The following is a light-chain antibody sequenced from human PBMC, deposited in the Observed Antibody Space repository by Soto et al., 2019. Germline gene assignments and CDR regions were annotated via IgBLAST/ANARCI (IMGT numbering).Light chain of an antibody. V-gene: IGKV3-15*01. CDR2: DAS. Sequence: EIVMTQSPATLSVSPGEGGTLSCRASQNIRNNLAWYQQRPGQPPRLLIYDASITATGIPARFSGGGSGTEFILTISSLQSEDFAVYYCQQYDDWPRTFGQGTKADIK. J-gene: IGKJ1*01. CDR3: QQYDDWPRT. CDR1: QNIRNN.